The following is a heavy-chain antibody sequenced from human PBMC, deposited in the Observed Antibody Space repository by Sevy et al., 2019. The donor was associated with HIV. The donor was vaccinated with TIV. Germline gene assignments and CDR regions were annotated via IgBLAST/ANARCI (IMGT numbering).Heavy chain of an antibody. CDR1: GDSVSSNNAA. CDR2: TFYRSNWYN. Sequence: SQTLSLTCAISGDSVSSNNAACSWIRQSPSRGLEWLVRTFYRSNWYNDYAVSMKGRITINPDTSKNQLSLQLTSVTPEDTAVYYCARDGLTYGGMDVWGQGTTVTVSS. V-gene: IGHV6-1*01. J-gene: IGHJ6*02. CDR3: ARDGLTYGGMDV. D-gene: IGHD1-20*01.